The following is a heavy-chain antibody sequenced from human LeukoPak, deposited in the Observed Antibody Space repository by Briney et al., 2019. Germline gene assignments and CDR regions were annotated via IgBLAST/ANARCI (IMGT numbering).Heavy chain of an antibody. CDR3: ARDLSDYGGIYNLFDP. CDR1: SYTFTSFS. V-gene: IGHV1-18*01. D-gene: IGHD4-23*01. J-gene: IGHJ5*02. CDR2: LSAYNVNT. Sequence: ASVKISCKASSYTFTSFSISWVRNAPGQGLEFLLFLSAYNVNTNYAQKLQGTVTMTSDTSTSTAYMELRSLRSDDTAVYYCARDLSDYGGIYNLFDPCGQGTLVTVSS.